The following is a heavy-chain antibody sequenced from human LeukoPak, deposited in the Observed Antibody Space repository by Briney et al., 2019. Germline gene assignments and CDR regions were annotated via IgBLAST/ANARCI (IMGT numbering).Heavy chain of an antibody. J-gene: IGHJ4*02. CDR2: INHSGST. CDR3: ARGPRVYYGSETLAY. Sequence: SETLSLTCAVYGGSFSGYYWSWIRQPPGKGLEWIGEINHSGSTNYNPSLKSRVTISVDTSKNQFSLKLSSVTAADTAVYYCARGPRVYYGSETLAYWGQGTLVTVSS. D-gene: IGHD3-10*01. CDR1: GGSFSGYY. V-gene: IGHV4-34*01.